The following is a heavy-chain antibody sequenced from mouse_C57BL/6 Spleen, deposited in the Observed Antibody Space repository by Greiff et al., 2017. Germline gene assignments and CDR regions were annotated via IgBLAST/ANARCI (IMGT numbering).Heavy chain of an antibody. CDR2: IHPSDSDT. D-gene: IGHD2-2*01. V-gene: IGHV1-74*01. CDR3: AIAVTRTLNWYFDV. J-gene: IGHJ1*03. CDR1: GYTFTSYW. Sequence: QVQLQQPGAELVKPGASVKVSCKASGYTFTSYWMHWVKQRPGQGLEWIGRIHPSDSDTNYNQKFKGKATLTVDKSSSTAYMQLGSLTSEDSAVYYCAIAVTRTLNWYFDVWGTGTTGTVSS.